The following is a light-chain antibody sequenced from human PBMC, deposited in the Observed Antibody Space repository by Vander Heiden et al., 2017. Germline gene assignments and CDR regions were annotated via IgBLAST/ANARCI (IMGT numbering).Light chain of an antibody. CDR3: AAWDDSLNGHVV. J-gene: IGLJ2*01. V-gene: IGLV1-44*01. Sequence: QSVLTQPPSASWTPGQRFTISCSGSSPNIGSTTVNWDRQLPGTAPKLHIYSNNQRPSGVPDRFSGSKSGTSASLAISGLQSEDEADYYCAAWDDSLNGHVVFGGGTKLTVL. CDR1: SPNIGSTT. CDR2: SNN.